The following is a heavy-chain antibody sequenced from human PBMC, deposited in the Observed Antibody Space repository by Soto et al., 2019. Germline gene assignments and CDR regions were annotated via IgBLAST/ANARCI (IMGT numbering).Heavy chain of an antibody. Sequence: EVQLVESGGGLVQPGGSLRLSCAASGFTFSSYEMNWVRQAPGKGLEWVSYISSSGSTIYYADSVKGRFTISRDNAKNSLYLQMNSLRAEDTAVYYCARVQYSSSYYYGMDVWGQGTTVTVSS. D-gene: IGHD6-6*01. CDR2: ISSSGSTI. CDR3: ARVQYSSSYYYGMDV. V-gene: IGHV3-48*03. CDR1: GFTFSSYE. J-gene: IGHJ6*02.